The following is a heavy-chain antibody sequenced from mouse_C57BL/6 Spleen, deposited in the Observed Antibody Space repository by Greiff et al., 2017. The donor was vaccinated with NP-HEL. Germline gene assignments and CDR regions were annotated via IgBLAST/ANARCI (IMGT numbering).Heavy chain of an antibody. J-gene: IGHJ1*03. CDR2: IDPSDSYT. V-gene: IGHV1-69*01. D-gene: IGHD1-1*01. Sequence: QVQLQQSGAELVMPGASVKLSCKASGYTFTSYWMHWVKQRPGQGLEWIGEIDPSDSYTNYNQKFKGKSTLTVDKSSSTAYMQLSSLTSEDSAVYYGARDYGSSYVSYWYFDVWGTGTTVTVSS. CDR3: ARDYGSSYVSYWYFDV. CDR1: GYTFTSYW.